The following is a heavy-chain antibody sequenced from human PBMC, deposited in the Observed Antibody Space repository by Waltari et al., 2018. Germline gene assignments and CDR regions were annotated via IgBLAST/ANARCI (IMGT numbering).Heavy chain of an antibody. CDR3: ARDNDYGGKGYWYFDL. CDR1: GGPISSYY. J-gene: IGHJ2*01. D-gene: IGHD4-17*01. V-gene: IGHV4-59*01. CDR2: IYYSGST. Sequence: QVQLQESGPGLVKPSETLSLTCTVSGGPISSYYWRWIRQPPGKGLEWIGYIYYSGSTNYNPSLKSRVTISVDTSKNQFSLKLSSVTAADTAVYYCARDNDYGGKGYWYFDLWGRGTLVTVSS.